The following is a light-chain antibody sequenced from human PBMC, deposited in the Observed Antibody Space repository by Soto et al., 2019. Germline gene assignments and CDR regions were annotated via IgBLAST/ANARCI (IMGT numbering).Light chain of an antibody. V-gene: IGLV2-11*01. CDR3: CSYAGSYTWV. J-gene: IGLJ3*02. CDR1: SSDVGGYEY. Sequence: QSALTQPRSGSGSPGQSVTISCTGTSSDVGGYEYVSWYQQDQGKAPQLMIYDVNKRPSGVPDRFSGSKSGNTASLTISGLQAEDETDYYCCSYAGSYTWVFGGGTKVTVL. CDR2: DVN.